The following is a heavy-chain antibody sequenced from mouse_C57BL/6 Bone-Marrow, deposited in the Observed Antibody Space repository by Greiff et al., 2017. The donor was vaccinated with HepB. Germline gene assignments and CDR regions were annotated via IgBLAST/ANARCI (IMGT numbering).Heavy chain of an antibody. J-gene: IGHJ2*01. D-gene: IGHD1-1*01. Sequence: QVQLQQPGAELVRPGSSVKLSCKASGYTFTSYWMHWVKQRPIQGLEWIGNIDPSDSETHYNQKFKDKATLTVDKSSSTAYMQLSSLTSEDSAVYYCARSDYYGSSVDYWGQGSTLTVSS. CDR1: GYTFTSYW. V-gene: IGHV1-52*01. CDR3: ARSDYYGSSVDY. CDR2: IDPSDSET.